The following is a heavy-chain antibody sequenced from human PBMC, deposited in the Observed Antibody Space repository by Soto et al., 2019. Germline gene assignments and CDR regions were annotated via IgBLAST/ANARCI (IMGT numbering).Heavy chain of an antibody. CDR3: ARDGPTTNYYGSGSYYKAGQKWFDP. CDR2: INHSGST. D-gene: IGHD3-10*01. V-gene: IGHV4-34*01. CDR1: GGSFSGYY. J-gene: IGHJ5*02. Sequence: SETLSLTCAVYGGSFSGYYWSWIRQPPGKGLEWIGEINHSGSTNYNPSLKSRVTISVDTSKNQFSLKLSSVTAADTAVYYCARDGPTTNYYGSGSYYKAGQKWFDPWGQGTLVTVSS.